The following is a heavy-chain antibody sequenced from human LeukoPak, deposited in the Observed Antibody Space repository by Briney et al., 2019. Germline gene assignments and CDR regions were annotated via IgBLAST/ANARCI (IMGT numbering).Heavy chain of an antibody. D-gene: IGHD6-13*01. V-gene: IGHV4-38-2*01. Sequence: SETLSLTCAVYGGSFSDYYWGWIRQSPGKGLEWIGSIYHSGRTYYNPSLKSRVTISVDTSKNQFSLKLSSVTAADTAVYYCARAAAGTGIYWYYYYYMDVWGKGTTVTVSS. J-gene: IGHJ6*03. CDR3: ARAAAGTGIYWYYYYYMDV. CDR1: GGSFSDYY. CDR2: IYHSGRT.